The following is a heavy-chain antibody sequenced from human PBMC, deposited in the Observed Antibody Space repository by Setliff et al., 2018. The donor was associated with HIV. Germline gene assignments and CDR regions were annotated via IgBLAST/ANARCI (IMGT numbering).Heavy chain of an antibody. D-gene: IGHD2-21*01. CDR1: GGSIGIRSYF. CDR3: ARQVTVVGYFETAAGSFNY. CDR2: VYSSGST. V-gene: IGHV4-39*01. J-gene: IGHJ4*02. Sequence: SETLSLTCTVPGGSIGIRSYFWGWIRQPPGKGLEWIGSVYSSGSTYYNPSLKSRVTVSVDTSKNQFSLKVRSVTAADTAVYYCARQVTVVGYFETAAGSFNYWGPGTLVTVSS.